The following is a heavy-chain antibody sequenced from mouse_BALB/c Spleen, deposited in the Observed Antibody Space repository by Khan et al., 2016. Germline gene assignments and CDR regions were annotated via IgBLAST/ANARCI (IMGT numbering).Heavy chain of an antibody. D-gene: IGHD2-4*01. J-gene: IGHJ1*01. CDR3: ARPDYEWYFDV. CDR1: GYSITIDYA. Sequence: EVQLQESGPGLVKPSQSLSLTCTVTGYSITIDYAWNWIRQFPGNKLEWMGYISYSGSTSYNPSLKSRIPITRDTSKNQFFLQLNSVTTEDTATYYCARPDYEWYFDVWGAGTTVTVSS. V-gene: IGHV3-2*02. CDR2: ISYSGST.